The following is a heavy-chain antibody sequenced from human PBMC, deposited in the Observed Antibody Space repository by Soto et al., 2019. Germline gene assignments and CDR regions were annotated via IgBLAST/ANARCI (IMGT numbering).Heavy chain of an antibody. Sequence: GGSLRLSCAASGFTFSSYGMHWVRQAPGKGLEWVAVIWYDGSNKYYADSVKGRFTISRDNSKNTLYLQMNSLRAEDTAVYYCAKEVQDSSSWFDAFDIWGQGTMVTVSS. D-gene: IGHD6-13*01. CDR1: GFTFSSYG. V-gene: IGHV3-33*06. CDR2: IWYDGSNK. CDR3: AKEVQDSSSWFDAFDI. J-gene: IGHJ3*02.